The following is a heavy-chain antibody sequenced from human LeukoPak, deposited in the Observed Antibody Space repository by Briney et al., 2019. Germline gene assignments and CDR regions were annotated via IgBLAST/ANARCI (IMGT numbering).Heavy chain of an antibody. D-gene: IGHD3-22*01. CDR3: ARERSPLYYDSSARSLGAFDI. CDR2: INPNSGGT. Sequence: ASVKVSCTASGYTFTGYYMHWVRQAPGQGLEWMGWINPNSGGTNYAQKFQGRVTMTRDTSISTAYMELSRLRSDDTAVYYCARERSPLYYDSSARSLGAFDIWGQGTMVTVSS. V-gene: IGHV1-2*02. CDR1: GYTFTGYY. J-gene: IGHJ3*02.